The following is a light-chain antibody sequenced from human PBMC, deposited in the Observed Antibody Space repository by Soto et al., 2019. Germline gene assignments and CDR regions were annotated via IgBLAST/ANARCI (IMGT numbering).Light chain of an antibody. J-gene: IGLJ1*01. Sequence: QSVLTQPPSASGTPGQRVTISCSGRSSNIGSNTVNWYQQLPGTAPKLLIYNNNQRPSRVPDRFSGSKSGTSASLAISGLQSEDEADYYCATLDDSLNAFVFGTGTKLTVL. CDR3: ATLDDSLNAFV. CDR1: SSNIGSNT. CDR2: NNN. V-gene: IGLV1-44*01.